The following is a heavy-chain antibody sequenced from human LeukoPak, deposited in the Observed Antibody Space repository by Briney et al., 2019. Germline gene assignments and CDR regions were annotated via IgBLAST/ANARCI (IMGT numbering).Heavy chain of an antibody. V-gene: IGHV4-4*02. D-gene: IGHD2-8*01. CDR1: GGSISSNNW. J-gene: IGHJ3*01. CDR3: ARMGMYGGNYDAFDV. CDR2: IYHSGNP. Sequence: PSGTLSLTCAVSGGSISSNNWWTWVRQTPGKGLEWIGEIYHSGNPNYNPSLKSRVTISVDKSNNHLSLKLTSMTAADTAVYYCARMGMYGGNYDAFDVWGQGTTVIVSS.